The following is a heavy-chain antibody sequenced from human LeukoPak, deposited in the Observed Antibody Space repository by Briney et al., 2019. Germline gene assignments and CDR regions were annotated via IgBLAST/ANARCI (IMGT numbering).Heavy chain of an antibody. J-gene: IGHJ5*02. V-gene: IGHV4-59*11. CDR3: ARDSAFWSGYYTLSGWFDP. CDR1: GGSISSHY. Sequence: SETLSLTCTVSGGSISSHYWSWIRQPPGKGLEWIGYIYYSGSTNYNPSLKSRVTISVDTSKNQFSLKLSSVTAADTAVYYCARDSAFWSGYYTLSGWFDPWGQGTLVTVSS. CDR2: IYYSGST. D-gene: IGHD3-3*01.